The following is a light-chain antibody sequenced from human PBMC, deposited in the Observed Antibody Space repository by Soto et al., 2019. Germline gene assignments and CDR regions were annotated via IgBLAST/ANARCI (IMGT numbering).Light chain of an antibody. V-gene: IGKV1-39*01. Sequence: DIQMTQSPSSLSASVGDRVTITCRASQSISSYLNWYQQKPGKAPKLLIYAASSLQSGVPSRFSGSGSGTDFTLTISSLQPEDFATYYCQQSYSTRWTFGQATTVEIK. CDR2: AAS. J-gene: IGKJ1*01. CDR1: QSISSY. CDR3: QQSYSTRWT.